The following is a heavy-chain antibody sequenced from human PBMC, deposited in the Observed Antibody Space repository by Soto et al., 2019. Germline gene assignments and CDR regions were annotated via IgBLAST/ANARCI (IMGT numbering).Heavy chain of an antibody. V-gene: IGHV1-2*04. J-gene: IGHJ6*02. CDR3: ARGYGDYPYYYYCMDV. Sequence: QVQLVQSGAEVKKPGASVKVSCKASGYTFTGYYMHWVRQAPGQGLEWMGWINPNSGGTNYAQKFQGWVTMTRDTSISTAYMELSRLRSDDTAVYYCARGYGDYPYYYYCMDVWGQGTTVTVSS. D-gene: IGHD4-17*01. CDR1: GYTFTGYY. CDR2: INPNSGGT.